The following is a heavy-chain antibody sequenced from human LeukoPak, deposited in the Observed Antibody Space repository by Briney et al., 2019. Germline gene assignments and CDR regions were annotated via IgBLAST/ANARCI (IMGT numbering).Heavy chain of an antibody. D-gene: IGHD4-17*01. Sequence: ASVKVSCKASGYTFTNYDISWVRQAPGQGLEWMGWISPSNGDTNYAQKFQGRATMTTDTSTSTAYMELRSLRSDDTAVYYCARSGGDYRNWFDPWGQGTLVTVSS. J-gene: IGHJ5*01. CDR2: ISPSNGDT. V-gene: IGHV1-18*01. CDR1: GYTFTNYD. CDR3: ARSGGDYRNWFDP.